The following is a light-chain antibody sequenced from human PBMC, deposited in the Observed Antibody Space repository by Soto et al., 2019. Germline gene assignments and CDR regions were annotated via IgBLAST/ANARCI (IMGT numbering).Light chain of an antibody. V-gene: IGKV4-1*01. Sequence: DIVMTQSPASLAVSLGERVTINCKSSQSFLYSSNNRNYLAWFQQKPGQPPKLLIYWASTRESGVPDRFSGSGSGTDFTLTISGLQAEDVAVYYCQQYYNTPLTFGGGTKVDIK. J-gene: IGKJ4*01. CDR2: WAS. CDR3: QQYYNTPLT. CDR1: QSFLYSSNNRNY.